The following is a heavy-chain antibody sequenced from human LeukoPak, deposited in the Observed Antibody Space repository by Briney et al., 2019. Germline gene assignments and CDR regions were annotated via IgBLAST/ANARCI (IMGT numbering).Heavy chain of an antibody. CDR2: IWYDGSNK. V-gene: IGHV3-33*01. D-gene: IGHD1-1*01. Sequence: PGRSLRLSCAASGFTFSSYGMHWVRQAPGKGLEWVAVIWYDGSNKYYADSVKGRFTISRDNSKNTLYLQTNSLRADDTAVYYCARGNWYFDYWGQGTLVTVSS. J-gene: IGHJ4*02. CDR3: ARGNWYFDY. CDR1: GFTFSSYG.